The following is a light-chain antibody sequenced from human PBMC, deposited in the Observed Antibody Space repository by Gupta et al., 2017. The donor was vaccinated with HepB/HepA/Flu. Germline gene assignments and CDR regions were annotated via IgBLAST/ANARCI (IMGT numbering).Light chain of an antibody. CDR1: QGISSS. CDR3: QQTYGTPYT. V-gene: IGKV1-39*01. Sequence: DIQMTQSPSSLSASVGDRVTITCRASQGISSSLSWYQQKPGTAPKLLIYRAFSLQSGVPSRFSGSGSGTDFTLTITRRQPEDSATYFCQQTYGTPYTFGQGSQLEIK. J-gene: IGKJ2*01. CDR2: RAF.